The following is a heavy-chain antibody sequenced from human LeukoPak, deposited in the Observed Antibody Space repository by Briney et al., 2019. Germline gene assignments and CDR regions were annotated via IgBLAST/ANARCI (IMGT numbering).Heavy chain of an antibody. D-gene: IGHD1-1*01. J-gene: IGHJ4*02. Sequence: GGSLRLSCAASRLPFRIYSMNWVPQAPGKGLEWASYSSASRSNIYYLDAAKGRFTVSSDNAMNSLFLQMNRPRAEVTAIYYCVRVKGTYFDFWGQGTLVTVSS. V-gene: IGHV3-48*01. CDR1: RLPFRIYS. CDR3: VRVKGTYFDF. CDR2: SSASRSNI.